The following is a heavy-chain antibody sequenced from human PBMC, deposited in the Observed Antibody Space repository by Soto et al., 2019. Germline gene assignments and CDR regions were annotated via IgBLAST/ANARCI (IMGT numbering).Heavy chain of an antibody. V-gene: IGHV1-69*13. Sequence: TSVKVSCKSSGGTFSSYAISWVRRAPGQGLEWIGGVIPIFGTANDAQKLQGRVTITAHHTTSSDYMELSILRSPDTAVYYCARGRGGYYFAYCRQGTLGAVSS. CDR1: GGTFSSYA. D-gene: IGHD5-12*01. J-gene: IGHJ4*02. CDR2: VIPIFGTA. CDR3: ARGRGGYYFAY.